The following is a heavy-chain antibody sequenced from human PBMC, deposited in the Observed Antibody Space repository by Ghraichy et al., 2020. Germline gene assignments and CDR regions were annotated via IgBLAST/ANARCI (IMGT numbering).Heavy chain of an antibody. D-gene: IGHD5-12*01. CDR2: IHHSGST. CDR3: AREQAWLPQPPTDLYWFFER. Sequence: SETLSLTCTVSGGSISTYYWNWFRQPPGKGLEWVGHIHHSGSTKYNPSLKSRVSISLDTSKNQFSLELTSVTAADTAVYFCAREQAWLPQPPTDLYWFFERWGRGTLVTVSS. J-gene: IGHJ2*01. V-gene: IGHV4-59*01. CDR1: GGSISTYY.